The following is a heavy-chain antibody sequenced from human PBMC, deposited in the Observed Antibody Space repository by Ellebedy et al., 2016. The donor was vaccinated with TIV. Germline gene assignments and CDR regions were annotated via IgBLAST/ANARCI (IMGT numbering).Heavy chain of an antibody. V-gene: IGHV3-53*01. CDR3: ASSPSQGY. CDR2: IYSGGNT. J-gene: IGHJ4*02. CDR1: GFTVSNNY. Sequence: PGGSLRLSCAASGFTVSNNYLSWVRQAPGQGLEWVSVIYSGGNTFYAESVKGRFTISRDSSQNTLYLQMDTLRAEDTAVYYCASSPSQGYWGQGTLVTVSS.